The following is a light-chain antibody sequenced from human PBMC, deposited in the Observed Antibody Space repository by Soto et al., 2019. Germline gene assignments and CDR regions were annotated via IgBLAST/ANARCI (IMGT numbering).Light chain of an antibody. V-gene: IGKV3-20*01. J-gene: IGKJ5*01. CDR1: QGVSSY. CDR2: GAS. CDR3: QHYGSSPPIT. Sequence: EIVLTQSPAALSLSPGERATLSCRASQGVSSYLAWYQQKPGQAPRLLIYGASSRATGIPDRFSGSGSGTDFTLTISRLEPEDFAVYYCQHYGSSPPITFGQGTRLEIK.